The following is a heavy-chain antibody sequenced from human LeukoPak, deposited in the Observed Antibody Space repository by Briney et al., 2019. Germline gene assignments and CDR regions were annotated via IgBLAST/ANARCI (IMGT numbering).Heavy chain of an antibody. CDR3: ARALGDYDTAFDY. CDR1: GGSISSYY. CDR2: VSYSGST. D-gene: IGHD4-17*01. Sequence: SETLSLTCTVSGGSISSYYWSWIRQPPGKGLEWIGYVSYSGSTSYNPSLESRVTISEDTSKNQFSLKLGSVTAADTAVYYCARALGDYDTAFDYWGQGTLVTVPS. V-gene: IGHV4-59*01. J-gene: IGHJ4*02.